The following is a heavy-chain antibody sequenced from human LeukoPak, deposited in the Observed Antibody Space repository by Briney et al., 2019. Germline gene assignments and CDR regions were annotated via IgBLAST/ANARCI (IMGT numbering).Heavy chain of an antibody. CDR3: ARDRYFGY. J-gene: IGHJ4*02. CDR1: GLPFSRYW. CDR2: IKEDESEK. Sequence: GGSLELSCKASGLPFSRYWMSWVRQAPGKGLEWVANIKEDESEKYYVDSVKGRFTISRDNTKNSLYLQMNSLRDEDTAVYYCARDRYFGYWGQGTLVTVSS. V-gene: IGHV3-7*01.